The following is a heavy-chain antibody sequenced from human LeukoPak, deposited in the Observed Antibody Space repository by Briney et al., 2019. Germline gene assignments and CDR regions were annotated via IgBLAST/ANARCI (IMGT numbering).Heavy chain of an antibody. CDR3: ARVSTDCTNGVCYAGVDY. CDR2: IWYDGSNK. CDR1: GFTFSSYG. V-gene: IGHV3-33*08. D-gene: IGHD2-8*01. Sequence: QPGGSLRLSCAASGFTFSSYGMHWVRQAPGKGLEWVAVIWYDGSNKYYADSVKGRFTISRDNSKNTLYLQMNSLRAEDTAVYYCARVSTDCTNGVCYAGVDYWGQGTLVTVSS. J-gene: IGHJ4*02.